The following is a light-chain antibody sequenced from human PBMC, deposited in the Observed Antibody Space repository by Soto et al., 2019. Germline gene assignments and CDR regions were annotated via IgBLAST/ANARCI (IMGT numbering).Light chain of an antibody. J-gene: IGKJ4*01. V-gene: IGKV3-15*01. Sequence: EIVMSQSPATLSVSTGEGATLSCRASQGIGDTLAWYQQKPGQTPRLLIYDTSIRATGVPARFSGSRSGAEFTLTISSLHSEDFAVYYCQHYVNWPLTFGGGTKVDIK. CDR2: DTS. CDR1: QGIGDT. CDR3: QHYVNWPLT.